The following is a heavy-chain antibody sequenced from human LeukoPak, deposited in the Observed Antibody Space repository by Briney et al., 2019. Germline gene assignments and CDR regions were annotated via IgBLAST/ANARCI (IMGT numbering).Heavy chain of an antibody. CDR2: IYYSGST. CDR1: GDSISSSSYY. CDR3: ARGGRSGWYSREYNWFDP. V-gene: IGHV4-39*01. Sequence: SETLSLTCTVSGDSISSSSYYWGWIRQPPGKGLEWIGSIYYSGSTYYNPSLKSRVTISVDTSKNQFSLKLSSVTAADTAVYYCARGGRSGWYSREYNWFDPWGQGTLVTVSS. D-gene: IGHD6-19*01. J-gene: IGHJ5*02.